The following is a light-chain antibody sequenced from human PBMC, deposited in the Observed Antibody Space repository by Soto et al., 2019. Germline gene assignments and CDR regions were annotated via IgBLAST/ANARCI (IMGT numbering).Light chain of an antibody. J-gene: IGKJ4*01. Sequence: EIVMTQSPATLSVSPGERATLSCRASQSFSSNLAWYQQKPGQAPRLLIYGASTRATGIPARFSGSGSGTEFTLTISSLQSEDFAVYYCQQRSNPLTFGGGTKVDI. CDR1: QSFSSN. V-gene: IGKV3-15*01. CDR2: GAS. CDR3: QQRSNPLT.